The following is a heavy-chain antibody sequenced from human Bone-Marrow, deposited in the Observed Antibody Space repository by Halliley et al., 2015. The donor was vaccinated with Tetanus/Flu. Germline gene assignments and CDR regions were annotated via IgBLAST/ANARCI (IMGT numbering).Heavy chain of an antibody. CDR1: GGSVSSGSYY. D-gene: IGHD3-22*01. Sequence: TLSLTCTVSGGSVSSGSYYWSWVRQPPGKGLEWIGYIYYRGNTNYNPSLKSQVTMSVDTSKNQFSLQLSSVTAADTDVYYCARVVHYYDSTSSGGSRFPFDYWGQGSLVTVSS. CDR2: IYYRGNT. CDR3: ARVVHYYDSTSSGGSRFPFDY. V-gene: IGHV4-61*01. J-gene: IGHJ4*02.